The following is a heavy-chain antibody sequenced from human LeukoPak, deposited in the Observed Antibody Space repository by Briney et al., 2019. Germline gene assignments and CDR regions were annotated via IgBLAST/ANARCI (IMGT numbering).Heavy chain of an antibody. CDR3: ARGLAAAGTN. CDR2: INHSGST. Sequence: SETLSLTCAVYGGSFSGYYWSWIRQPPGKGLEWIGEINHSGSTNYNPSLKSRVTISVDTSKNQFSLKLSSVTAADTAVYYCARGLAAAGTNWGQGTLVTVSS. J-gene: IGHJ4*02. V-gene: IGHV4-34*01. CDR1: GGSFSGYY. D-gene: IGHD6-13*01.